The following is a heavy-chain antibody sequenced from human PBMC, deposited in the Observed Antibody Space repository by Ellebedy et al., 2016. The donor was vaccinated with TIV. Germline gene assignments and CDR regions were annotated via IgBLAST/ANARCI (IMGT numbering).Heavy chain of an antibody. V-gene: IGHV3-23*01. J-gene: IGHJ4*02. CDR3: ANVRG. D-gene: IGHD3-10*02. CDR2: ISGGGVST. CDR1: GFTFSDYA. Sequence: GESLKISXVASGFTFSDYAMNWIRQAPGKGLEWVSAISGGGVSTYYADSVKGRFTISRDNSKDNLFLQMNSLRAEDTAVYYCANVRGWGQGTLVTVSS.